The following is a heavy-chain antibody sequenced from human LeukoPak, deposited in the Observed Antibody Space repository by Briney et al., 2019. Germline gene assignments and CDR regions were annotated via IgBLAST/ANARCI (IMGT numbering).Heavy chain of an antibody. J-gene: IGHJ6*03. V-gene: IGHV4-34*01. CDR1: GGSFSGYY. CDR3: ARVKDPGGYYYYYYMDA. D-gene: IGHD3-16*01. CDR2: INDSGST. Sequence: SETLSLTCAVYGGSFSGYYWSWIRQPPGKGLEWIGEINDSGSTKYNPSLKSRVTISIDTSKNQFSLKVTSVTAADTAVYYCARVKDPGGYYYYYYMDAWGKGTTVTVSS.